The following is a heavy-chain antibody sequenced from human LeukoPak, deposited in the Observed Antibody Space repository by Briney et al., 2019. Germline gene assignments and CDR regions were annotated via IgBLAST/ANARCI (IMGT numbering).Heavy chain of an antibody. D-gene: IGHD3-10*01. Sequence: SETLSLTCTVSGDSISSHYWSWIRQPPGKGLEWIGYIFYSGSTNYNPSLKSRVTISVDTSKNQFSLKLSSVTAADTAVYYCARHWSGYYHGSGFQIDYWGQGTLVTVSS. CDR1: GDSISSHY. CDR3: ARHWSGYYHGSGFQIDY. CDR2: IFYSGST. V-gene: IGHV4-59*08. J-gene: IGHJ4*02.